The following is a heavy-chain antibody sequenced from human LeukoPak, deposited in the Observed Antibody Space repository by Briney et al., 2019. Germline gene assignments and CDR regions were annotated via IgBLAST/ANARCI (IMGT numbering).Heavy chain of an antibody. V-gene: IGHV3-53*04. CDR2: IYSGGST. CDR3: ARGPFDEPFDF. J-gene: IGHJ4*02. CDR1: GFTVSSNY. Sequence: GGSLRLSCAASGFTVSSNYMSWVRQAPGKGLEWVSVIYSGGSTYYADSVKGRFTISRHNSKNTLYLQMGSLRAEDMAVYYCARGPFDEPFDFWGQGTLVTVSS. D-gene: IGHD3-9*01.